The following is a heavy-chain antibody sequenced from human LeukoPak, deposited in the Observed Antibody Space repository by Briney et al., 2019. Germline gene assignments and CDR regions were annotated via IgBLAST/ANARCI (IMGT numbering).Heavy chain of an antibody. Sequence: PGGSLRLSCAASGFTFDDYAMHWVRQAPGKGLEWVSGISWNSGSIGYADSVKGRFTISRDNAKNSLYLQMNSLRAEDTALYYCAKAKRSIAAAGTDYWGQGTLVTVSS. CDR1: GFTFDDYA. V-gene: IGHV3-9*01. CDR3: AKAKRSIAAAGTDY. D-gene: IGHD6-13*01. CDR2: ISWNSGSI. J-gene: IGHJ4*02.